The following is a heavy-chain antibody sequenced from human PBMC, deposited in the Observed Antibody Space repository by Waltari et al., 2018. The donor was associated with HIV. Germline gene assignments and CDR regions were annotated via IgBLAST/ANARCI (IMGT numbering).Heavy chain of an antibody. D-gene: IGHD3-3*01. J-gene: IGHJ4*02. CDR3: GKDSNYFYDSTGYYCDF. Sequence: QVRLVESGGGVVPPGGSLRLSCAASGFTFGGYGLLWFRQAPGKGLEWVAFIRHDDSNRYYRDSVKGRFTISRDNSKNTVDLQMNNLKAEDTAVYYCGKDSNYFYDSTGYYCDFWGQGTLVTVSS. CDR1: GFTFGGYG. V-gene: IGHV3-30*02. CDR2: IRHDDSNR.